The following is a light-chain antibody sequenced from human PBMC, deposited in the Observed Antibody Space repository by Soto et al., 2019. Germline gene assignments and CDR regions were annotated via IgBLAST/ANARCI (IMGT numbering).Light chain of an antibody. CDR3: QQYYSTPGT. J-gene: IGKJ4*01. CDR1: QSVLYSSNNKNY. V-gene: IGKV4-1*01. Sequence: DIVMTQPPDSLAVSLGERATINCKSSQSVLYSSNNKNYLAWYQQKPGQPPKLLIYWASTRESGVPDRFSGSGSGTDFTLTISSLQAEDVAVYYCQQYYSTPGTFGGGTKVEIK. CDR2: WAS.